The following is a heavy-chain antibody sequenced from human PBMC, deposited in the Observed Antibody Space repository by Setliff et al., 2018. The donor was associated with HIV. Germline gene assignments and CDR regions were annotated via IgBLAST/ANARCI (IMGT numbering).Heavy chain of an antibody. V-gene: IGHV4-59*08. CDR2: IYYSGNT. CDR3: ARSLVPSGYYYGRHAFDI. Sequence: SETLSLTCSVSGASIRGHYWSWIRQSPGKGLEWIGNIYYSGNTNYNPSFKSRVTIAVDTSKNQFSLRVNSVTAADTAVYYCARSLVPSGYYYGRHAFDIWGQGTKVTVS. CDR1: GASIRGHY. D-gene: IGHD3-22*01. J-gene: IGHJ3*02.